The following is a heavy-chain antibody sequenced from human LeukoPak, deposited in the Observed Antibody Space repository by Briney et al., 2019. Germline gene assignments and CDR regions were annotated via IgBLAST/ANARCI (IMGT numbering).Heavy chain of an antibody. CDR1: GFTFSNAW. CDR3: AKGEWLRLDY. J-gene: IGHJ4*02. Sequence: PGGSLRLSCVASGFTFSNAWMSWVRQAPGKGLEWVSAISGSGGSTYYADSVKGRFTISRDNSKNALYLQMNSLRAEDTAVYYCAKGEWLRLDYWGQGTLVTVSS. CDR2: ISGSGGST. V-gene: IGHV3-23*01. D-gene: IGHD5-12*01.